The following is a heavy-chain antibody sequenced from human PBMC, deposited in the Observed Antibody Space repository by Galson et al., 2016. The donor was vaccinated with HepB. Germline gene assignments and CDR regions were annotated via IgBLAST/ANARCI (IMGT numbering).Heavy chain of an antibody. D-gene: IGHD3-10*01. V-gene: IGHV4-39*02. CDR1: GDSISGSAYY. CDR3: ARGYLGSGRADC. CDR2: ISYTGGT. Sequence: LSLTCSVSGDSISGSAYYWGWIRQPPGKGLEWIGTISYTGGTSYNPSLKSRVAISVDTTKNHFSLELNSVTAADTAVYYCARGYLGSGRADCWGQGTLVTVSA. J-gene: IGHJ4*02.